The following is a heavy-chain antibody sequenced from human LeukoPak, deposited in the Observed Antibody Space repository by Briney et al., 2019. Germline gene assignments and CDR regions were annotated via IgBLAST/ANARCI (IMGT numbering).Heavy chain of an antibody. CDR3: ARAPYCIGGSCRFDY. D-gene: IGHD2-15*01. J-gene: IGHJ4*02. V-gene: IGHV3-7*03. CDR1: GFTFSSYW. CDR2: IKQDGSEK. Sequence: GGSLRLSCAASGFTFSSYWMSWVRQAPGKGLEWVANIKQDGSEKYYVDSVKGRLTISRDNAKNSLYLQMNSLRAEDTAVYYCARAPYCIGGSCRFDYWGQGTLVTVSS.